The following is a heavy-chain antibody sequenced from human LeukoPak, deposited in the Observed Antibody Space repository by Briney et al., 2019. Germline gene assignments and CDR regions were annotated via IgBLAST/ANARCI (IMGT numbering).Heavy chain of an antibody. V-gene: IGHV4-59*01. J-gene: IGHJ4*02. Sequence: SETLSLTCTVSGGSISSYYWSWIRQPPGKGLEWIGYIYYSGSTNYNPSLKSRVTISVDTSKNQFSLKLSSVTAADTAVYCCARDGGTGYFDYWGQGTLVTVSS. CDR2: IYYSGST. D-gene: IGHD1-14*01. CDR3: ARDGGTGYFDY. CDR1: GGSISSYY.